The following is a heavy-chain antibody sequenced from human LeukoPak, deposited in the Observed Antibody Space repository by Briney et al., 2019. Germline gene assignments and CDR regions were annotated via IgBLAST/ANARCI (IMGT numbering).Heavy chain of an antibody. CDR3: ASRRRMGTATSCFDY. J-gene: IGHJ4*02. CDR2: IKEDGSEK. D-gene: IGHD2-2*01. Sequence: GGSLRLSCAASGFTFSNYWMSWVRQAPGKGLEWVANIKEDGSEKYYVDSVKGRFTISRDNAKNSLFLQMNSLRADDTAVYYCASRRRMGTATSCFDYWGQGTLVTVSS. V-gene: IGHV3-7*01. CDR1: GFTFSNYW.